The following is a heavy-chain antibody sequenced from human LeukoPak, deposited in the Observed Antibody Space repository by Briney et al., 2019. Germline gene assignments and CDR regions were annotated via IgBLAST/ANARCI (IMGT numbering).Heavy chain of an antibody. Sequence: GGSLRLSCAASGFTFTMFSMNWLRQAPGKGLEGIAFIRGRSDITYYAGSVQGPFTISRDNAEDSVYLQMNSLRVEDTAVYYCARTYDFGIGPPGDAFDNWGQGTLVTVFS. V-gene: IGHV3-48*01. CDR1: GFTFTMFS. J-gene: IGHJ3*02. CDR2: IRGRSDIT. D-gene: IGHD3-3*01. CDR3: ARTYDFGIGPPGDAFDN.